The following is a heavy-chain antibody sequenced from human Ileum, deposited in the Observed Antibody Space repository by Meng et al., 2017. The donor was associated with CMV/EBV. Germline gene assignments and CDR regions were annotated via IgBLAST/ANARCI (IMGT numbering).Heavy chain of an antibody. CDR1: GYTFTSYG. J-gene: IGHJ5*02. Sequence: ASVKVSCKASGYTFTSYGISWVRQAPGQGLEWMGWISAYNGNTNYAQKLQGRVTMTTDTSTSTAYKELRSLRSDDTAVYYCARDRKGGWFDPWGQGTLVTVSS. CDR2: ISAYNGNT. V-gene: IGHV1-18*01. CDR3: ARDRKGGWFDP. D-gene: IGHD1-14*01.